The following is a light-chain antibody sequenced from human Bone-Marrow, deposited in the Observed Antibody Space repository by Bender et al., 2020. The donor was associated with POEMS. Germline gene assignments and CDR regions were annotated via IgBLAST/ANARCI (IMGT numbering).Light chain of an antibody. Sequence: QSALTQPASVSGSPGQSITISCTGTSSDVGGYNYVSWYQQHPGRAPKLMISDVSNRPSGVSNRFSGSKSGNTASLTISGLQAEDEADYYCSSYTSSSTVVVFGGGTKLSVL. V-gene: IGLV2-14*03. CDR3: SSYTSSSTVVV. CDR2: DVS. CDR1: SSDVGGYNY. J-gene: IGLJ2*01.